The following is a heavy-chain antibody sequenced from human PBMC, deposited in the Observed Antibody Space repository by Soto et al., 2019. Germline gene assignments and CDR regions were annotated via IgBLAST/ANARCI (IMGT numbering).Heavy chain of an antibody. V-gene: IGHV1-3*01. D-gene: IGHD2-2*01. CDR3: ARGGVCSSTSCSPAEYFQH. J-gene: IGHJ1*01. Sequence: ASVEVSCKASGYTFTSYARHWVRQAPGQRLEWMGWINAGNGNTKYSQKFQGRVTITRDTSTSTAYMELRSLRSDDTAVYYCARGGVCSSTSCSPAEYFQHWGQGTLVTVSS. CDR2: INAGNGNT. CDR1: GYTFTSYA.